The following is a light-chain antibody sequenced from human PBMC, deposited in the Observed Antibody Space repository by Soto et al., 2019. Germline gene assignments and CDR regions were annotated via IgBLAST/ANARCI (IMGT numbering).Light chain of an antibody. CDR1: SSDVGGYNY. CDR2: EVS. CDR3: CSYAGINDYV. J-gene: IGLJ1*01. V-gene: IGLV2-8*01. Sequence: QSALTQPPSASGSPGQSVTISCTGSSSDVGGYNYVSWYQQYPGKAPKLMIYEVSKRPSGVPDRFSGSKSGNTAYLTVSGIQAGDEADYYCCSYAGINDYVFGKGTKVTVL.